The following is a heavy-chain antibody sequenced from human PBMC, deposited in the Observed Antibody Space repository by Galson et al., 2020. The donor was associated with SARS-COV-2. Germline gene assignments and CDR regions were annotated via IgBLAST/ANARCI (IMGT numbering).Heavy chain of an antibody. V-gene: IGHV3-13*01. CDR1: GFTFSSYD. J-gene: IGHJ6*03. D-gene: IGHD2-15*01. CDR2: IGTAGDT. CDR3: ARGSTSFYYYYYMDV. Sequence: GESRKNSCAASGFTFSSYDMHWVRQATGKGLEWVSAIGTAGDTYYPGSVKGRFTISRENAKNSLYLQMNSLRAGDTAVYYCARGSTSFYYYYYMDVWGKGTTVTVSS.